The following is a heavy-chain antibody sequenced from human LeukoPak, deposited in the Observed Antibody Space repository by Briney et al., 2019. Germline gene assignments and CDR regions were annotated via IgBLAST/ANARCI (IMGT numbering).Heavy chain of an antibody. D-gene: IGHD1-1*01. CDR1: GFTFTSSA. J-gene: IGHJ4*02. CDR3: AAEGGLGWNDASGY. CDR2: IVVGSGNT. Sequence: SVKVSCKASGFTFTSSAVQWVRQARGQRLEWIGWIVVGSGNTNYAQKFQERVTITRDMSTSTAYMELSSLRSEDTAVYYCAAEGGLGWNDASGYWGQGTLVTVSS. V-gene: IGHV1-58*01.